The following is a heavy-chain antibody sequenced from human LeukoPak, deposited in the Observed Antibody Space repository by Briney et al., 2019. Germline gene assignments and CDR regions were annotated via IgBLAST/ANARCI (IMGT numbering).Heavy chain of an antibody. D-gene: IGHD3-10*01. V-gene: IGHV3-23*01. Sequence: GGSVTLSCPASGFTFSSYVMSWLRQPPGKGLDGVAAISGSGGSTYYADSVKGRFTTSRDNSKNTLYLQMDSLRAEDTAVYYCAKEVWFGELSHFDYWGQGTLVTVSS. J-gene: IGHJ4*02. CDR2: ISGSGGST. CDR3: AKEVWFGELSHFDY. CDR1: GFTFSSYV.